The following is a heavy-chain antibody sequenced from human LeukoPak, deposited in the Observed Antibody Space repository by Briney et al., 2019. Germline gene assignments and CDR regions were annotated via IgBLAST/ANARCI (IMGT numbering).Heavy chain of an antibody. CDR3: ARGLVVPAAILIGWFDP. Sequence: SETLSLTCAVYGGSFSGYYWSWIRQPPGKGPEWIGEINHSGSTNYNPSLKSRVTISVDTSKNQFSLKLSSVTAADTAVYYCARGLVVPAAILIGWFDPWGQGTLVTVSS. CDR1: GGSFSGYY. V-gene: IGHV4-34*01. CDR2: INHSGST. J-gene: IGHJ5*02. D-gene: IGHD2-2*01.